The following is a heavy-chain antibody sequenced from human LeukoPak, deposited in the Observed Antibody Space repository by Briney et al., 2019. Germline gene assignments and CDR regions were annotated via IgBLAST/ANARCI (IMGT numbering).Heavy chain of an antibody. CDR2: IYYSGST. CDR3: ARTDKWVKGAGFDY. Sequence: PSETLSLTCTVSGGSISGYYRSWVRQPPGKGLEWIGYIYYSGSTNYNPSLKSRVTILVDTSKNQFSLKLTSVTAADTAVYYCARTDKWVKGAGFDYWGQGTLVTVSS. D-gene: IGHD1-26*01. J-gene: IGHJ4*02. V-gene: IGHV4-59*08. CDR1: GGSISGYY.